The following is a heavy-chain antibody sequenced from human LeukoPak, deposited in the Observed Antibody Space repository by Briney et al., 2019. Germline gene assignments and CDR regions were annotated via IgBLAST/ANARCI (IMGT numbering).Heavy chain of an antibody. J-gene: IGHJ4*02. D-gene: IGHD5-18*01. CDR3: ARAWNTYGDFDY. Sequence: ASVKVSCKASGYTFIGYYMNWVRQAPGQGLEWMRWFNPTSGGTNYAQKSQGRVTMTRDTSISTDYMERRRLTSDDTAVYYCARAWNTYGDFDYWGQGTVVTVSS. V-gene: IGHV1-2*02. CDR1: GYTFIGYY. CDR2: FNPTSGGT.